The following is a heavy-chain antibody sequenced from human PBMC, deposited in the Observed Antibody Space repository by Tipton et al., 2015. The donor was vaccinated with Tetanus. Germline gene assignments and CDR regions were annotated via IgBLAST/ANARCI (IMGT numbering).Heavy chain of an antibody. D-gene: IGHD2-2*01. J-gene: IGHJ6*02. CDR3: ASGSSIRHGLDV. Sequence: QVQLVQSGAEVKKPGASVKVSCKASGYTFTGYGLNWVRKAAGRGFEWMGWLNPKSGSAAYAPRFQGRVTMTTNTSITTAFMEVASLTYEDTAVYYCASGSSIRHGLDVWGHGTSVTVSS. CDR2: LNPKSGSA. V-gene: IGHV1-8*02. CDR1: GYTFTGYG.